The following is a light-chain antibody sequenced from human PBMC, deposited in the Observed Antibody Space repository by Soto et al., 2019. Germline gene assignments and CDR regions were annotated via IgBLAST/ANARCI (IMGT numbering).Light chain of an antibody. Sequence: IQMTQSPSSLSVSVGDSVTITCRSSQSITTYLNWYQQKPGKGPRLLIYGASSLPSGVPARFAGSGSGTNFTLPISSLQPEDFAVYYCQQSYNSPPAFGSGTKVEIK. CDR2: GAS. V-gene: IGKV1-39*01. CDR1: QSITTY. J-gene: IGKJ3*01. CDR3: QQSYNSPPA.